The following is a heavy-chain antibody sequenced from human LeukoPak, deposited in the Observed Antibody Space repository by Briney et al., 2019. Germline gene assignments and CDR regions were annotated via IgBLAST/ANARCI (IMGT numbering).Heavy chain of an antibody. V-gene: IGHV3-7*01. CDR2: INQDGSEK. CDR1: GFTFSSYW. D-gene: IGHD3-22*01. Sequence: GGSLRLSCAASGFTFSSYWMSWVRQAPGKGLEWVANINQDGSEKYYVDSVKGRFTISRDNSKNTLYLQMNSLRAEDTAVYYCAKDGPYYYDSSGYYNWGQGTLVTVSS. J-gene: IGHJ4*02. CDR3: AKDGPYYYDSSGYYN.